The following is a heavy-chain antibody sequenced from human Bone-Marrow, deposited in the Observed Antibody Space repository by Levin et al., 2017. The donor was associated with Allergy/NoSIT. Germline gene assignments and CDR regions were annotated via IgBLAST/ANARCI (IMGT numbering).Heavy chain of an antibody. Sequence: PGGSLRLSCAASGFTFSRHAMHWVRQAPGEGLEWVAGISFDGSSEYYADSVKGRFTISRDNSKSALSLQINTLRVEDTAVYRCAKDIGCSGRKYLDYWGQGILVAVSS. J-gene: IGHJ4*02. D-gene: IGHD5-12*01. CDR3: AKDIGCSGRKYLDY. CDR2: ISFDGSSE. CDR1: GFTFSRHA. V-gene: IGHV3-30-3*01.